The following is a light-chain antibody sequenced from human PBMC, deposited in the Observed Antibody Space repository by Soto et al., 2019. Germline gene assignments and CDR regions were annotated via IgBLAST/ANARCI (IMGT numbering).Light chain of an antibody. CDR2: YAS. CDR1: ESARNN. CDR3: QQYNDWPPIT. V-gene: IGKV3-15*01. J-gene: IGKJ5*01. Sequence: EIMMTQSPATLSVSPGDTATLSCRASESARNNLAWYQQKAGQAPRLLPYYASTRATDIPARFSGSGSGTDFTLTVGSRESEGFALYYWQQYNDWPPITCGQGTRLEIK.